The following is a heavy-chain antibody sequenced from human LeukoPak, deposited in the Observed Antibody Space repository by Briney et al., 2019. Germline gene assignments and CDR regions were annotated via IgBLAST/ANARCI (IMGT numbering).Heavy chain of an antibody. CDR1: GYTFTSYG. CDR2: INAGNGDT. J-gene: IGHJ4*02. Sequence: GASVKVSCKASGYTFTSYGISWVRQAPEQGLEWMGWINAGNGDTKYSQKFQGRVTITRDTSASTAYMELSSLRSEDASVYYCARNMDDSGTPGYWGQGTLVTVSS. CDR3: ARNMDDSGTPGY. D-gene: IGHD3-10*01. V-gene: IGHV1-3*01.